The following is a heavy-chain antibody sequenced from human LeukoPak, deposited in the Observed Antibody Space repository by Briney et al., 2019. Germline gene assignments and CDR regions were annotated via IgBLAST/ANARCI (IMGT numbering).Heavy chain of an antibody. Sequence: PGGSLRLSCAGSGFTFDDYAMHWVWQAPGKGLEWVSGISWNSGSIGYADSVKGRFTISRDNLKNTLYLQMNSLRAEDTAVYYCASHWGGYWGQGTLVTVSS. CDR3: ASHWGGY. CDR2: ISWNSGSI. J-gene: IGHJ4*02. CDR1: GFTFDDYA. D-gene: IGHD3-16*01. V-gene: IGHV3-9*01.